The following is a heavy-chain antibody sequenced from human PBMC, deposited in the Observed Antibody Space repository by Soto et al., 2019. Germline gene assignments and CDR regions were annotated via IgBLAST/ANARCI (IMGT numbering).Heavy chain of an antibody. Sequence: QVQLQESGPGLVKPSETLSLTCTVSGGSISSYYWSWIRQPPGKGLEWIGYIYYSGSTNYNPSLKSRVTISVDTSKNQFSLKLSSVTAADTAVYYCARVRQGVAARHPGYYYYMDVWGKGTTVTVSS. D-gene: IGHD6-6*01. CDR3: ARVRQGVAARHPGYYYYMDV. CDR1: GGSISSYY. J-gene: IGHJ6*03. CDR2: IYYSGST. V-gene: IGHV4-59*01.